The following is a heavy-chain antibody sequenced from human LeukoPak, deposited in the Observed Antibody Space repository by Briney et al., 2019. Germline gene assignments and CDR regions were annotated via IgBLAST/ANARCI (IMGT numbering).Heavy chain of an antibody. V-gene: IGHV3-33*01. CDR2: IWYDGSKM. CDR1: GFTFGSYG. J-gene: IGHJ4*02. Sequence: PGGSLRLSCVVSGFTFGSYGMHWLRQAPGEGLEWVAVIWYDGSKMFYGDSVKGRFSVSRDDSKNTLYLQMSSLRAEDTAVYYCTRDGGSGIDYWGQGTLVTVSS. D-gene: IGHD3-16*01. CDR3: TRDGGSGIDY.